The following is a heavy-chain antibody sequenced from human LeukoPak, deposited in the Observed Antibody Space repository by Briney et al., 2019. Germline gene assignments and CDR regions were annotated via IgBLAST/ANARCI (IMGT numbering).Heavy chain of an antibody. D-gene: IGHD6-13*01. V-gene: IGHV1-8*01. CDR3: ARGLYSSSWSILAYYYYYMDV. CDR1: GYTFTSYD. J-gene: IGHJ6*03. CDR2: MNPNSGNT. Sequence: ASVKVSCKASGYTFTSYDINWVRQATGQGLEWMGWMNPNSGNTGYAQNFQGRVTMTRNTSISTAYMELSSLRSEDTAVYYCARGLYSSSWSILAYYYYYMDVWGKGTTVTVSS.